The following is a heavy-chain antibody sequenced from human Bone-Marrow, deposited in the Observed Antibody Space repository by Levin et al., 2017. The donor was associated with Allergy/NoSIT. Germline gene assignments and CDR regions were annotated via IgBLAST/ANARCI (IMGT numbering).Heavy chain of an antibody. CDR1: GFTFSGYW. V-gene: IGHV3-7*02. Sequence: PGESLKISCASSGFTFSGYWMALVRQAPGKGLEWVANINRDGGDGYYVDSVKGRFTISRDNARNSLDLQMNSLRVEDTAVYYCARNGAWSFEFWGQGTLVTVSS. J-gene: IGHJ4*02. D-gene: IGHD2-8*01. CDR2: INRDGGDG. CDR3: ARNGAWSFEF.